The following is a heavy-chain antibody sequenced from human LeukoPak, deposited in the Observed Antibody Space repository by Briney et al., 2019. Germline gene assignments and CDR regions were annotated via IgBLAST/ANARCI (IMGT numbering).Heavy chain of an antibody. D-gene: IGHD3-10*01. CDR2: IYHSGST. V-gene: IGHV4-39*07. CDR1: GGSISSSSYY. CDR3: ARVLWFGGDAFDI. J-gene: IGHJ3*02. Sequence: PSETLSLTCTVSGGSISSSSYYWGWIRQPPGKGLEWIGSIYHSGSTYYNPSLKSRVTISVDTSKNQFSLKLSSVTAADTAVYYCARVLWFGGDAFDIWGQGTMVTVSS.